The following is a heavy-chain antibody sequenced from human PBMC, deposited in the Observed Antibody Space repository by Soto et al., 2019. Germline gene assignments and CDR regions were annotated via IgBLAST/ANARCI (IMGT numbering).Heavy chain of an antibody. Sequence: QVQLVESGGGVVQPGRSLRLSCAASGFTFSSYGMHWVRQAPGKGLEWVAVISYDGSNKYYADSVKGRFTISRDNSKNTLYLQMNSLRAEDTAVYYCAKVVSPYNLNPREWGQGTLVTVSS. CDR1: GFTFSSYG. V-gene: IGHV3-30*18. CDR2: ISYDGSNK. D-gene: IGHD1-1*01. CDR3: AKVVSPYNLNPRE. J-gene: IGHJ4*02.